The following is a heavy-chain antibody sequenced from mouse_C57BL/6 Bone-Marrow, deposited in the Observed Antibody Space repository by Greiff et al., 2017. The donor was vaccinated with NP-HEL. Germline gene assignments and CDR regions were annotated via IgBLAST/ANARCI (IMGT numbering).Heavy chain of an antibody. V-gene: IGHV5-15*01. Sequence: EVKVVESGGGLVQPGGSLKLSCAASGFTFSDYGMAWVRQAPRKGPEWVAFISNLAYSIYYADTVTGRFTISRENAKNTLYLEMSSLRSEDTAMYYCAKTGGLRRYWYFDVWGTGTTVTVSS. CDR1: GFTFSDYG. CDR3: AKTGGLRRYWYFDV. D-gene: IGHD2-4*01. CDR2: ISNLAYSI. J-gene: IGHJ1*03.